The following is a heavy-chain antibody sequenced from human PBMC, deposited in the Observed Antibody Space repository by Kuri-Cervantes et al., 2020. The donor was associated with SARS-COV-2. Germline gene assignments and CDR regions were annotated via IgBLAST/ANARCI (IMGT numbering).Heavy chain of an antibody. CDR1: GFTFSSYD. CDR3: ARSGGYGRKKKYYGMDV. Sequence: LSLTCAASGFTFSSYDMHWVRQATGKGLEWVSAIGTAGDTYYPRSVKGRFTIPRKNAKNSLYLQMNSLRAGDTAVYYGARSGGYGRKKKYYGMDVWGQGTTVTVSS. D-gene: IGHD3-10*01. V-gene: IGHV3-13*01. J-gene: IGHJ6*02. CDR2: IGTAGDT.